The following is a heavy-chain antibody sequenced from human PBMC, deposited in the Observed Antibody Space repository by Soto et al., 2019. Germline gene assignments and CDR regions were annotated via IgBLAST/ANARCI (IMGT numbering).Heavy chain of an antibody. V-gene: IGHV3-23*01. D-gene: IGHD2-8*01. CDR3: ARDNGMAGSFDP. CDR2: ITGSGGNI. J-gene: IGHJ5*02. CDR1: GFTFSYYA. Sequence: VRLSCAASGFTFSYYAMSWVRQAPGKGPEWVSGITGSGGNIYYADSVKGRFTISRDNSKNTLSLQMNSLRVEDTAVYYCARDNGMAGSFDPWGQGTLVTVSS.